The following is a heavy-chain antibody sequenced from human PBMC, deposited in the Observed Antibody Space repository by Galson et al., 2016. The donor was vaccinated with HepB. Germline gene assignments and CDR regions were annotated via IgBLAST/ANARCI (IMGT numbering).Heavy chain of an antibody. V-gene: IGHV3-66*01. CDR1: GFTVSNNY. J-gene: IGHJ4*02. D-gene: IGHD3-16*01. CDR2: IYSGGGT. Sequence: SLRLSCAASGFTVSNNYMRWTRQAPGKGLEWVSFIYSGGGTYYADSVRGRFTISRDNSMNTLYLQMNSLIAGDTAVYYCAGGGNYSGSWGQGTRVTVPS. CDR3: AGGGNYSGS.